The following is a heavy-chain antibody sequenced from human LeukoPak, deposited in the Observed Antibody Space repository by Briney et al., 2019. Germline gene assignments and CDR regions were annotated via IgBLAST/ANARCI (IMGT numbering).Heavy chain of an antibody. D-gene: IGHD6-13*01. CDR2: ISGDGRST. CDR1: GLTLSTYW. V-gene: IGHV3-74*01. J-gene: IGHJ4*02. CDR3: AGGIVALTNDY. Sequence: RGALRLSRAPSGLTLSTYWMNWVRPGPRTGLVWVARISGDGRSTNYADSVKSRFTIARDNAKNSLYLQMNSLRAEDTAVYYCAGGIVALTNDYWGQGTLVTVSS.